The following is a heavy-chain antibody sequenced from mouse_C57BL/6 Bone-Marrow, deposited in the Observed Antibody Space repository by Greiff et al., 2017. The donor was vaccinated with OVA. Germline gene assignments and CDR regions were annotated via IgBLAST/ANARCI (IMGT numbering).Heavy chain of an antibody. CDR3: TGYYYGDFDV. Sequence: VHVKQSGAELVRPGASVKLSCTASGFNIKDDHMHWVKQRPEQGLEWIGWIDPENGDTEYASKFQGKATITADTSSNTAYLQHSSLTSEDTAVYYCTGYYYGDFDVWGTGTTVTVSS. V-gene: IGHV14-4*01. CDR2: IDPENGDT. D-gene: IGHD1-1*01. J-gene: IGHJ1*03. CDR1: GFNIKDDH.